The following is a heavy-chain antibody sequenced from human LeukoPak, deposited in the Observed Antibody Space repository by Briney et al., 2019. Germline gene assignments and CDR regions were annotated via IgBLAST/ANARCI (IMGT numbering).Heavy chain of an antibody. CDR2: INGNGGST. Sequence: PGGSLRLSCAASGFTFDDYGMSWVRQAPGKGLEWVSGINGNGGSTGYADSVKGRFTISRDNAKNSLYLQMNSLRAEDTALYYCGRGYNYGSPRLIDYWGQGTLVTVSS. CDR3: GRGYNYGSPRLIDY. J-gene: IGHJ4*02. V-gene: IGHV3-20*04. D-gene: IGHD5-18*01. CDR1: GFTFDDYG.